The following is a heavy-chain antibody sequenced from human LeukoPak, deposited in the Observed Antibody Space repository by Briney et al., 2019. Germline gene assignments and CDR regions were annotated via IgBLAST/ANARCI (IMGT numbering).Heavy chain of an antibody. CDR1: GFTFRNHW. Sequence: AGGSLRLSCAASGFTFRNHWMTWVRQAPGKGLEWVANIKKDGSEKYYVDSVKGRFTISRDNAKNSLYLQMNSLRAEDTAVYYCAREWGEVVVIDYYYYYYMDVWGKGTTVTISS. CDR2: IKKDGSEK. D-gene: IGHD3-22*01. CDR3: AREWGEVVVIDYYYYYYMDV. V-gene: IGHV3-7*01. J-gene: IGHJ6*03.